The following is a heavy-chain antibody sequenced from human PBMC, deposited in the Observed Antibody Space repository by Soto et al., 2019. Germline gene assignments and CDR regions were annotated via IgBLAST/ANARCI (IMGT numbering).Heavy chain of an antibody. CDR3: ARVHDFWSGYYWFDT. CDR2: AYYSGST. J-gene: IGHJ5*02. CDR1: GGSVSSSNNY. V-gene: IGHV4-61*01. Sequence: PSETLSLTCTVSGGSVSSSNNYWSWIRQPPGKGLEWIGYAYYSGSTNYNPSLKSRVTMSVDTSKNQFSLKLSSVTAADTAVYYCARVHDFWSGYYWFDTWGQGTLVTVSS. D-gene: IGHD3-3*01.